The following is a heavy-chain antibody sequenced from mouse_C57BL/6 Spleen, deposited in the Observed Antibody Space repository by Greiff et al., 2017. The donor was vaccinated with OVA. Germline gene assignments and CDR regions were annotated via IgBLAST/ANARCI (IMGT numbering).Heavy chain of an antibody. CDR3: ARRDYYGSSYFDY. Sequence: VQLKQSGPELVKPGASVKISCKASGYSFTDYYMNWVKQSNGKSLEWIGVISPNYGTTSYNQKFKGKATLTVDQSSSTAYMQLNSLTSEDSAVYYCARRDYYGSSYFDYWGQGTTLTVSS. D-gene: IGHD1-1*01. CDR2: ISPNYGTT. J-gene: IGHJ2*01. V-gene: IGHV1-39*01. CDR1: GYSFTDYY.